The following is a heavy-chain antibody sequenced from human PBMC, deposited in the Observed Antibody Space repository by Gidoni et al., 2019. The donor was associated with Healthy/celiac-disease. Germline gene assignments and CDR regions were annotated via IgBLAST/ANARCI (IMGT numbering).Heavy chain of an antibody. J-gene: IGHJ3*02. CDR1: GFPFSSYT. CDR2: ISSSSSYI. CDR3: ARDKPTPLGFELPPADDAFDI. Sequence: EVQLVESGGGLVKPGGSLRLSCAASGFPFSSYTMNCVRQAPGKGLEWVSSISSSSSYIYYADSVKGRFTISRDNAKNSLYLQMNSLRAEDTAVYYCARDKPTPLGFELPPADDAFDIWGQGTMVTVSS. V-gene: IGHV3-21*01. D-gene: IGHD3-10*01.